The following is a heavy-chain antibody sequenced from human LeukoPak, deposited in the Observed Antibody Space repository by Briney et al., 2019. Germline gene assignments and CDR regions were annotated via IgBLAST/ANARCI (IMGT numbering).Heavy chain of an antibody. Sequence: ASVKVSCKASGYAFTGYYMHWVRQAPGQGLEWMGWINPNSGGTNYAQKFQGRVTMTSDTPKSTVYMELSSLRSEDTAVYYCARELGATFFFDYWGQGTLVIVSS. CDR2: INPNSGGT. CDR3: ARELGATFFFDY. V-gene: IGHV1-2*02. J-gene: IGHJ4*02. CDR1: GYAFTGYY. D-gene: IGHD1-26*01.